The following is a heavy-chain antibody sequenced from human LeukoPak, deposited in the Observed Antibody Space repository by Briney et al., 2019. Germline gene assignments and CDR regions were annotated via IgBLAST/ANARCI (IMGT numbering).Heavy chain of an antibody. D-gene: IGHD4-11*01. J-gene: IGHJ6*03. Sequence: NTSQTLSLTCTVSGGSISSGSYYSSWIRQPAGKGLEWIVRIYTSGSTNYNPSLKSRVTISVDTSKNQFSLKLSSVTAADTAVYYCARGVEDDYSNWLADYYYYMDVWGKGTTVTVSS. V-gene: IGHV4-61*02. CDR1: GGSISSGSYY. CDR3: ARGVEDDYSNWLADYYYYMDV. CDR2: IYTSGST.